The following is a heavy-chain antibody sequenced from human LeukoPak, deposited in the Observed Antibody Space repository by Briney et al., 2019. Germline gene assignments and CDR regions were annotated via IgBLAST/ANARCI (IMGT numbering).Heavy chain of an antibody. CDR3: AQIGGYDSSGYYQGYFDY. Sequence: GGSLRLSCAASGFTFSSYAMSWVRQAPGKGLEWVSAISGSGGSTYYADSVKGRFTISRDNSKNTLYLQMNSLRAEDTAVYYCAQIGGYDSSGYYQGYFDYWGQGTLVTVSS. V-gene: IGHV3-23*01. D-gene: IGHD3-22*01. CDR1: GFTFSSYA. CDR2: ISGSGGST. J-gene: IGHJ4*02.